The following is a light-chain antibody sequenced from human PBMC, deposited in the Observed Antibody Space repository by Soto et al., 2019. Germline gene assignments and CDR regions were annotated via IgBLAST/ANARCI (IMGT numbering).Light chain of an antibody. CDR1: SSDVGGYNY. J-gene: IGLJ1*01. V-gene: IGLV2-11*01. CDR3: CSYAGSPTYV. Sequence: QSALTQPRSVSGSPGQSVTISCTGTSSDVGGYNYVSWYQQHPGKAPKVMIYDVSERPSGVPDRFSGSKSGNTASLTICGLQGEDEADYYCCSYAGSPTYVLGTGTKLTVL. CDR2: DVS.